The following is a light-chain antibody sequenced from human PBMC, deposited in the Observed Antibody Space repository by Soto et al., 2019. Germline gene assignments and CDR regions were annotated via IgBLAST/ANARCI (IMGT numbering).Light chain of an antibody. CDR2: GAS. Sequence: EIVLTQSPGTLSLSPGERATXXXXXXQSVRTNYLAWYKQKPGQAPRPLIYGASTRATGIPARFSGSGSGTEFTLTISSLQSGDFAVYYCQQYNNWPSITFGQGTRLEIK. J-gene: IGKJ5*01. V-gene: IGKV3-15*01. CDR1: QSVRTN. CDR3: QQYNNWPSIT.